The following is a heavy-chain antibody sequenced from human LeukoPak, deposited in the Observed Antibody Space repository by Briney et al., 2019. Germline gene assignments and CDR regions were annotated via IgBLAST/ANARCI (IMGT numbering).Heavy chain of an antibody. CDR1: GGSISSGSYY. CDR2: IYTSGST. D-gene: IGHD2-21*01. V-gene: IGHV4-61*02. Sequence: PSETLSLTCTVSGGSISSGSYYWSWIRQPAGKGLEWIGRIYTSGSTNYNPSLKSRVTISVDTSKNQFSLKLSSVTAAATAVYYCARRVVSRFDPWGQGTLVTVSS. CDR3: ARRVVSRFDP. J-gene: IGHJ5*02.